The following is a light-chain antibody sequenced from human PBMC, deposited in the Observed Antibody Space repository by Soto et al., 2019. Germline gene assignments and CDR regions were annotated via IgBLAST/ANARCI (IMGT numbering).Light chain of an antibody. V-gene: IGKV1-27*01. J-gene: IGKJ1*01. CDR1: QGISHF. Sequence: DIQMTQSPSSLSASVGDRVTITCRASQGISHFLAWYQQKPGQVPKLLIYAASTLLPGVPSGFSGSGSGTDFTRTISSLQPEDDATYYCQSYNDASTFGQGTKVEI. CDR3: QSYNDAST. CDR2: AAS.